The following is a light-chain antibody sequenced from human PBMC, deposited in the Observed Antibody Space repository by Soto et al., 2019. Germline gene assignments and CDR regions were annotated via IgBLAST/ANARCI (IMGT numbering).Light chain of an antibody. V-gene: IGKV1-5*03. J-gene: IGKJ1*01. Sequence: IPVSKSPSTLSASVGYSITITCRASQSIGSWLAWYQQKPGKAPKLLIYKTSILENGAPSRFSGSGSGTEFTLSISRLPTDDFATYYCQQYNSYWTFRQGTKVEIK. CDR2: KTS. CDR1: QSIGSW. CDR3: QQYNSYWT.